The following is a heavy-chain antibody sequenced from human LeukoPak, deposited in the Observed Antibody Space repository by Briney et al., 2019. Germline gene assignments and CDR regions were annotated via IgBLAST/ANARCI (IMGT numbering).Heavy chain of an antibody. CDR2: IKQDGTEK. CDR3: ARDSEWELLSY. V-gene: IGHV3-7*01. CDR1: GFTFSSYW. J-gene: IGHJ4*02. Sequence: PGGSLRLSCAASGFTFSSYWMSWVRQAPGKGLEWVANIKQDGTEKYYVDSVKGRFTISRDNAKSSVYLQMNSLRAEDTAVYYCARDSEWELLSYWGQGTLVTVSS. D-gene: IGHD1-26*01.